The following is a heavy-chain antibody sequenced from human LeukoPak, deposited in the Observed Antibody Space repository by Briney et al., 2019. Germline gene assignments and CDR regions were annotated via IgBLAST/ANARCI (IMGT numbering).Heavy chain of an antibody. D-gene: IGHD2-8*02. CDR1: GFSLSGYW. CDR2: ISPDGSDK. Sequence: GGSLRLSCAASGFSLSGYWMHWVRQAPGKGLVWVSRISPDGSDKTYADSVKGRFTISRDNSKNTLYLQMNSLRDEDAAVYQCTRVQAGRSGHMDVWGRGTTVTVSS. CDR3: TRVQAGRSGHMDV. V-gene: IGHV3-74*01. J-gene: IGHJ6*02.